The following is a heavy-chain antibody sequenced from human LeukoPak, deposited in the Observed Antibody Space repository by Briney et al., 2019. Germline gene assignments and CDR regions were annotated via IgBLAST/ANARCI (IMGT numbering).Heavy chain of an antibody. J-gene: IGHJ6*03. D-gene: IGHD3-22*01. V-gene: IGHV3-23*01. CDR2: ISGSGGTT. CDR1: GFTFSRYG. Sequence: GGSLRLSCAASGFTFSRYGMSWVRQAPGKGLEWVSAISGSGGTTYYADSVKGRFTISRDNSKSTLYLQMNSLRAEDTAVYYCAKSVFDSSGDPYMDVWGKGTTVTISS. CDR3: AKSVFDSSGDPYMDV.